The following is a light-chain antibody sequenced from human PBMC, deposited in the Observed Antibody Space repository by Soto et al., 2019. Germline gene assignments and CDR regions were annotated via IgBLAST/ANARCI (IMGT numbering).Light chain of an antibody. J-gene: IGKJ1*01. V-gene: IGKV3-15*01. CDR3: QQYGSSPGT. CDR2: GAS. CDR1: QSVSSN. Sequence: EIVMTQSPATLSVSPGERATLSCRASQSVSSNLAWYQQKPGQAPRLLIYGASTRATGIPARFSGSGSGTEFTLTISSLQSEDFAVYYCQQYGSSPGTFGQGTKWIS.